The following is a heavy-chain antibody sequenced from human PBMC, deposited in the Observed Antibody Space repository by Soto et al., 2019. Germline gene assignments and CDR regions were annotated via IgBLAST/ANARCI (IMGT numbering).Heavy chain of an antibody. V-gene: IGHV3-53*04. Sequence: PGGSLRLSCAASGFTVSSNYMSWVRQAPGKGLEWVSVIYSGGSTYYADSVKGRFTISRHNSKNTLYLQMNSLRAEDTAVYYCARDSVPMTANPYYYGMDVWGQGTTVTVSS. CDR1: GFTVSSNY. CDR2: IYSGGST. CDR3: ARDSVPMTANPYYYGMDV. D-gene: IGHD2-21*02. J-gene: IGHJ6*02.